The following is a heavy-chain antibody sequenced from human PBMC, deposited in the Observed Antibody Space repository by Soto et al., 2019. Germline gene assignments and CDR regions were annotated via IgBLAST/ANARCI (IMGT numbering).Heavy chain of an antibody. Sequence: ASVKVSCKASGYTFTSYGISWVRQAPGQGLEWMGWISAYNGNTNYAQKLQGRVTMTTDTSTSKAYMELRSLRSDDTAVYYCAMGSTVKGAFDIWGQGTMVTVSS. V-gene: IGHV1-18*01. CDR2: ISAYNGNT. CDR3: AMGSTVKGAFDI. J-gene: IGHJ3*02. CDR1: GYTFTSYG. D-gene: IGHD4-17*01.